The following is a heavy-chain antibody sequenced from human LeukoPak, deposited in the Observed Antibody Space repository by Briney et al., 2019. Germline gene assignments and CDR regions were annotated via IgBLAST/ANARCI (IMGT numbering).Heavy chain of an antibody. CDR2: INHSGST. CDR3: ARVAVLHWYCSSTSCYSSYSGRCRTARAYYYMDV. Sequence: SETLSLTCAVYGGSFSGYYWSWIRQPPGKGLEWIGEINHSGSTNYNPSLKSRVTISVDTSKNQFSLKLSSVTAADTAVYYCARVAVLHWYCSSTSCYSSYSGRCRTARAYYYMDVWGKGTTVTVSS. D-gene: IGHD2-2*01. V-gene: IGHV4-34*01. CDR1: GGSFSGYY. J-gene: IGHJ6*03.